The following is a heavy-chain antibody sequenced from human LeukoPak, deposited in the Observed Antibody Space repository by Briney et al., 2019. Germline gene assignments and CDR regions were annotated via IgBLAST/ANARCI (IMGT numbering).Heavy chain of an antibody. V-gene: IGHV1-69*05. CDR2: TIPIFGTA. Sequence: GASVKVSCKASGGTFSSYAISWVRQAPGQGLEWTGRTIPIFGTANYAQKFQGRVTITTDESTSTAYMELSSLRSEDTAVYYCARDRVASSWYSGLPDYWGQGTLVTVSS. D-gene: IGHD6-13*01. CDR3: ARDRVASSWYSGLPDY. CDR1: GGTFSSYA. J-gene: IGHJ4*02.